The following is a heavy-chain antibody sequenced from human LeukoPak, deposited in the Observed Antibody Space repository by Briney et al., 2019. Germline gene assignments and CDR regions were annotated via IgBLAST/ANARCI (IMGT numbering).Heavy chain of an antibody. Sequence: SQTLSLTCAISGDSVSRNSVAWNWIRQSPSRGLEWLGRTYYRSRWYNDYAVPVKSRITINPDTSKNQFSLQLNSVTPEDTAVYYRARTENYIPEDWFDPWGQGTLVTVSS. V-gene: IGHV6-1*01. D-gene: IGHD5-24*01. CDR3: ARTENYIPEDWFDP. CDR1: GDSVSRNSVA. J-gene: IGHJ5*02. CDR2: TYYRSRWYN.